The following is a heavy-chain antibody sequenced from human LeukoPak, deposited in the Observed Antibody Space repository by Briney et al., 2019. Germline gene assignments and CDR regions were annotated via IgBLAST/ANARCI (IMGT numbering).Heavy chain of an antibody. CDR2: ISYDGSNK. J-gene: IGHJ3*02. CDR1: GFTFSSYG. D-gene: IGHD3-16*01. Sequence: PGRSLRLSCAASGFTFSSYGIHWVRQAPGKGLEWVAVISYDGSNKYYADSVKGRFTISRDNSKNTLYLQMNSLRAEDTAVYYCARTHPLWEDAFDIWGQGTMVTVSS. V-gene: IGHV3-30*19. CDR3: ARTHPLWEDAFDI.